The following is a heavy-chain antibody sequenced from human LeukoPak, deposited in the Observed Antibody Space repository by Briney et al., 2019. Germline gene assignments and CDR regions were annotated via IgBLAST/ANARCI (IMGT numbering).Heavy chain of an antibody. CDR3: ARTSTVTTYFDS. Sequence: SETLSLTCTVSGGSINLYYWSWIRQPPGKGLEWIGNIYYSGRTNYNPSLKSRVTISVDTSKNQFSLKLSSVTAADAAVYYCARTSTVTTYFDSWGQGTLVTVCS. V-gene: IGHV4-59*08. J-gene: IGHJ4*02. CDR2: IYYSGRT. D-gene: IGHD4-17*01. CDR1: GGSINLYY.